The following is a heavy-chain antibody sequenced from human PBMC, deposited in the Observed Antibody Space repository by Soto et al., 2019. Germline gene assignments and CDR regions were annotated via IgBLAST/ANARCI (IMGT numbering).Heavy chain of an antibody. CDR3: ARAPLGYCSSTSCYDAFDI. D-gene: IGHD2-2*01. CDR2: TYYRSKWYN. CDR1: GDSVSSNSAA. J-gene: IGHJ3*02. Sequence: LSQTLSLTCAISGDSVSSNSAAWNWIRQSPSRGLEWLGRTYYRSKWYNDYAVSVKSRITINPDTSKNQFSLQLNSVTPEDTAVYYCARAPLGYCSSTSCYDAFDIWGQGTMVT. V-gene: IGHV6-1*01.